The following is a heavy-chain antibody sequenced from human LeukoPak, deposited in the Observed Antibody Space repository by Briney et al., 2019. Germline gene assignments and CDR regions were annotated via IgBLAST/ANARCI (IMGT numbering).Heavy chain of an antibody. V-gene: IGHV4-30-4*01. Sequence: SETLSLTCTVSGGSISSGDYYWSWIRQPPGRGLEWIEYIYYSGSTYYNPSLKSRVTISVDTSKNQFSLRLSSVTAADTAVYYCARGYCSGGSCYSEHYYYGMDVWGKGTTVTVSS. CDR2: IYYSGST. D-gene: IGHD2-15*01. J-gene: IGHJ6*04. CDR1: GGSISSGDYY. CDR3: ARGYCSGGSCYSEHYYYGMDV.